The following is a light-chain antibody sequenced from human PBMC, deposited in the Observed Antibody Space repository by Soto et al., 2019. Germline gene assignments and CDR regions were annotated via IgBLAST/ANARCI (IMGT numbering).Light chain of an antibody. CDR3: QQYDSSSRT. Sequence: DIQMTQSPSTLSASVGDRVTITCRASQSISNWLAWYQQEPGKPPKLMIYKASSLESGVPSRFSGSGSGTEFTLTISSLQPDDFATYYCQQYDSSSRTFGQGTKVDIK. CDR2: KAS. V-gene: IGKV1-5*03. J-gene: IGKJ1*01. CDR1: QSISNW.